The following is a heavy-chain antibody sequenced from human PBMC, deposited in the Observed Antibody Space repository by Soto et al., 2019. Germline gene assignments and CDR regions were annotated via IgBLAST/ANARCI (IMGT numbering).Heavy chain of an antibody. J-gene: IGHJ5*02. CDR1: GGTFSSYA. V-gene: IGHV1-69*01. CDR2: IIPIFGTA. Sequence: QVQLVQSGAEVKKPGSSVKVSCKASGGTFSSYAISWVRQAPGQGLEWMGGIIPIFGTANYAQKFQGRVTFSGDESTSTAYMELSGLGSGDTAVDYCARGAAPPYYYDSSGYLSWGQGTLVTVSS. D-gene: IGHD3-22*01. CDR3: ARGAAPPYYYDSSGYLS.